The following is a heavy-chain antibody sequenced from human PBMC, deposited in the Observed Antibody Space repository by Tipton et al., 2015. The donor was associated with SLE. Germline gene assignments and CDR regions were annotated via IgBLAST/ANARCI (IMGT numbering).Heavy chain of an antibody. J-gene: IGHJ4*02. CDR1: GFIFSIFS. CDR3: AKASLEDGSGGYPDY. V-gene: IGHV3-23*01. CDR2: IIGGGGGT. Sequence: SLRLSCSASGFIFSIFSMNWVRQAPGKGLECVSIIGGGGGTYYADSVKGRFTISRDNSKNTVSLQMTSLRADDRAVYYCAKASLEDGSGGYPDYWGQGTLVTVSS. D-gene: IGHD6-19*01.